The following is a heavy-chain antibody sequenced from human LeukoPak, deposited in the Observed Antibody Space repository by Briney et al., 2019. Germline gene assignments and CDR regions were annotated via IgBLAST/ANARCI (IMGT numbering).Heavy chain of an antibody. V-gene: IGHV3-23*01. CDR1: GFTFSSYA. J-gene: IGHJ4*02. CDR3: ANGRRATVTTPISLGD. CDR2: ISGSGGST. Sequence: GGSLRLSCAASGFTFSSYAMSWVRQAPGKGLEWVSAISGSGGSTYYADSVKGRFTISRDNSKNTLYLQMNSLRAEDTAIYYCANGRRATVTTPISLGDWGQGTLVTVSS. D-gene: IGHD4-17*01.